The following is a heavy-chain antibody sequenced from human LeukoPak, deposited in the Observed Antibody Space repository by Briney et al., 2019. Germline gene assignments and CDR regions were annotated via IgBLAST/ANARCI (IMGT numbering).Heavy chain of an antibody. Sequence: PSETLSLTCTVSGGSISSYYWSWIRQPPGKGLECIGYVYNSGSTNYNPSLKSRVSISVDTSKNQFSLKLSSVTAADTAVYYCARSAIDAFDIWGQGTMVTVSS. CDR2: VYNSGST. J-gene: IGHJ3*02. V-gene: IGHV4-59*08. CDR3: ARSAIDAFDI. CDR1: GGSISSYY. D-gene: IGHD6-25*01.